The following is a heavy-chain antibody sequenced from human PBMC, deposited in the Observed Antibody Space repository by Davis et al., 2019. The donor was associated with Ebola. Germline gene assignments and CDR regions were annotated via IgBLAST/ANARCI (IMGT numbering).Heavy chain of an antibody. Sequence: AASVKVSCKASGYTFTSYGISWVRQAPGQGLEWMGRINPNSGGTNYAQKFQGRVTMTTDTSTSTAYMELRSLRSDDTAVYYCARDQGTIYPYYFDYWGQGALVTVSS. J-gene: IGHJ4*02. CDR3: ARDQGTIYPYYFDY. CDR2: INPNSGGT. CDR1: GYTFTSYG. D-gene: IGHD1-7*01. V-gene: IGHV1-18*04.